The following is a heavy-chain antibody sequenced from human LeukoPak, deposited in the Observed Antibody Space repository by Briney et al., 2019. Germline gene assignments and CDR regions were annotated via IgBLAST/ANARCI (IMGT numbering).Heavy chain of an antibody. CDR3: TTIKRGNIFGYFDF. CDR1: GGSLTTHN. CDR2: VFDSGRT. D-gene: IGHD5-18*01. V-gene: IGHV4-59*11. J-gene: IGHJ4*02. Sequence: SETLSLTCTASGGSLTTHNWIWIRQPPGKGLEWIGYVFDSGRTKENPSLKSRVTLSADTSKNQLSLRLSSVTAADTAVYYCTTIKRGNIFGYFDFWGQGILVTVSS.